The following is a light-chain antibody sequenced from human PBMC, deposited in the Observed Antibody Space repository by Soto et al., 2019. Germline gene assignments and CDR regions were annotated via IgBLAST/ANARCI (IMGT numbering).Light chain of an antibody. Sequence: QSVLTQPHSTSGTPGQRVTISCAGSSTNIGTSSVHWFQQLPGTAPKLLISTTNQRPSGVPERFSGSKSGTSASLAISGLQTEDEAAYYCAAWEHSLNGHVFGTGTQLTVL. J-gene: IGLJ1*01. CDR2: TTN. CDR1: STNIGTSS. CDR3: AAWEHSLNGHV. V-gene: IGLV1-44*01.